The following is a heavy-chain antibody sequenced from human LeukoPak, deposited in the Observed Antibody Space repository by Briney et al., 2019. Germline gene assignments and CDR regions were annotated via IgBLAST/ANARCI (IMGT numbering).Heavy chain of an antibody. V-gene: IGHV3-23*01. CDR3: AKAIKNTGIGLGAFDM. CDR1: GFTFSNYA. CDR2: ISGNGGST. J-gene: IGHJ3*02. D-gene: IGHD5-18*01. Sequence: PGGSLRLSCAASGFTFSNYAMSWVRHAPGKGLEWVSSISGNGGSTYYTASVKGRFTISRDNSNNSLYLQMNRLRAADTAIYYCAKAIKNTGIGLGAFDMWGQGTMVTVSS.